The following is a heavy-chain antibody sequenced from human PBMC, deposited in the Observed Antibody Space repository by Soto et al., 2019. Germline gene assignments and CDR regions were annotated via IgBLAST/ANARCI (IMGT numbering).Heavy chain of an antibody. D-gene: IGHD1-26*01. CDR3: ARVGYENEYSGTYYDP. CDR2: TYYRSKWYN. Sequence: PSQTLSLTCAISGDSVSSNSAAWNWIRQSPSRGLEWLGRTYYRSKWYNDYAVSVKSRITINPDTSKNQFSLQLNSVTPEDTAVYYCARVGYENEYSGTYYDPWGQGTLVTVSS. J-gene: IGHJ5*02. V-gene: IGHV6-1*01. CDR1: GDSVSSNSAA.